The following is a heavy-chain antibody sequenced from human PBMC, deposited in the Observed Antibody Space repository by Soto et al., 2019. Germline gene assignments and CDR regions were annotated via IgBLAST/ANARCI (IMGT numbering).Heavy chain of an antibody. J-gene: IGHJ4*02. CDR3: ARGSYDSSGYYYDY. Sequence: SETLALTCTVSGLYVRSGTYYWTWIRQPPGKGLEWIGYIYYSGSTSYNPSLKSRVIISVDTSKNQFSLKLSSVTAADTAVYYCARGSYDSSGYYYDYWGQGPLVTVSS. CDR2: IYYSGST. V-gene: IGHV4-61*01. CDR1: GLYVRSGTYY. D-gene: IGHD3-22*01.